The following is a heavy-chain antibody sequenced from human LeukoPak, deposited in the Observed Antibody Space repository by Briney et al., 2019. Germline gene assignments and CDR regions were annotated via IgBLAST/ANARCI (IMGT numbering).Heavy chain of an antibody. CDR1: GYTFTSYD. D-gene: IGHD5-12*01. CDR3: ARVKKDSGYDLHYYFDY. V-gene: IGHV1-69*13. Sequence: SVKVSCKASGYTFTSYDINWVRQAPGQGLEWMGGIIPIFGTANYAQKFQGRVTITADESTSTAYMELSSLRSEDTAVYYCARVKKDSGYDLHYYFDYWGQGTLVTVSS. J-gene: IGHJ4*02. CDR2: IIPIFGTA.